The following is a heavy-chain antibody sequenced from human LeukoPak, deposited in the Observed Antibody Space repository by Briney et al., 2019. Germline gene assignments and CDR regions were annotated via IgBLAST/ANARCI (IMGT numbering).Heavy chain of an antibody. CDR3: ARDVRELLPYYYYYYMDV. V-gene: IGHV3-53*05. Sequence: GGSLRLSCAASGFTVSSNYMSWVRQAPGKGLEWVSVIYSGGSAYYADSVKGRFTISRDNSKNTLYLQMNSLRAEDTAVYYCARDVRELLPYYYYYYMDVWGKGTTVTVSS. J-gene: IGHJ6*03. D-gene: IGHD1-26*01. CDR2: IYSGGSA. CDR1: GFTVSSNY.